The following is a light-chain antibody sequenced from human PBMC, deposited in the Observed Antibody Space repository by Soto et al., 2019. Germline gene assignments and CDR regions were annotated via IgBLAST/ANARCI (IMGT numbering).Light chain of an antibody. J-gene: IGKJ1*01. CDR1: QGVGNG. CDR2: AAS. Sequence: DIQMTQSPSSLSASVGDRVAITCRASQGVGNGLSWFQQKPGKAPKRLIYAASILQSGVPSRFSGSGSGTEFTLTISSLQPEDFATYSCLQHDVNPLTFGQGTRVEIK. V-gene: IGKV1-17*01. CDR3: LQHDVNPLT.